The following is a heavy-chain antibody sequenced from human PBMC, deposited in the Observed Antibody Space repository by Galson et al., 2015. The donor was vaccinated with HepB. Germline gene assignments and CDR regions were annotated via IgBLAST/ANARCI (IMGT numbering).Heavy chain of an antibody. CDR2: IIPIFGAA. CDR1: GGTFINYA. D-gene: IGHD3-22*01. V-gene: IGHV1-69*13. J-gene: IGHJ2*01. Sequence: SVKVSCKASGGTFINYAISWVRQAPGQGLEWMGGIIPIFGAAKYTQKFQGRVTITADESTSTAYMELSSLRSDDTAVYYCAGSELYYDSSGYPITGNWYFDLWGRGTLVTVSS. CDR3: AGSELYYDSSGYPITGNWYFDL.